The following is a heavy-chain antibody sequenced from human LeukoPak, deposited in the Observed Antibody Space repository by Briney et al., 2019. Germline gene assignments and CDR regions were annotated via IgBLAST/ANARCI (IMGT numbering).Heavy chain of an antibody. Sequence: SETLSLTCAVYGGSFSGYYFSWIRQPPGKGLEWIAEINHSGRTNYNPSLKSRVTISVDTSQKQFYLKLSSVTAADTAVYYCAGGPYIGSYLDYWGQGTLVTVSS. CDR1: GGSFSGYY. J-gene: IGHJ4*02. V-gene: IGHV4-34*01. D-gene: IGHD1-26*01. CDR2: INHSGRT. CDR3: AGGPYIGSYLDY.